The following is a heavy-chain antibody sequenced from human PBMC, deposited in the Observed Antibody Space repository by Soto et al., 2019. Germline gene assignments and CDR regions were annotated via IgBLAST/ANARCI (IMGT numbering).Heavy chain of an antibody. D-gene: IGHD1-26*01. CDR1: GFTFGSYW. CDR2: IDSDGSST. Sequence: EVQLVESGGGLVQPGGSLRVSCAASGFTFGSYWMNWVRQAPGKGLVWVSRIDSDGSSTTYADSVKGRFTTSRDNAKNTLYLQMSSLRVEDTAVYYGARGSPYGMDVWGQGTKVTVSS. V-gene: IGHV3-74*01. CDR3: ARGSPYGMDV. J-gene: IGHJ6*02.